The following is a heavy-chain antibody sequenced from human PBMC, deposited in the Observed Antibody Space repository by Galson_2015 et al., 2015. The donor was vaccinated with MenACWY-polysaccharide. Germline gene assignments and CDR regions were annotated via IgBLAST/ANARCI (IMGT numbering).Heavy chain of an antibody. D-gene: IGHD3-10*01. V-gene: IGHV1-8*01. Sequence: SVKVSCKASGYTFTSYDINWVRQAPGQGLEWMGWMNPNSGNTGYAQKFQGRVTMTKNTSISTAYMELSSLRSEDTAVYYWAIIGGSRGTFDFWGQGTLVTVSS. CDR1: GYTFTSYD. J-gene: IGHJ4*01. CDR3: AIIGGSRGTFDF. CDR2: MNPNSGNT.